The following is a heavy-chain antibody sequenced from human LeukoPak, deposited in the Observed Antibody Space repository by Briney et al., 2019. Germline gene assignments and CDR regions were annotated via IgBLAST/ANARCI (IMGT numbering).Heavy chain of an antibody. V-gene: IGHV3-21*01. CDR3: ARDGLPATVANWFDP. J-gene: IGHJ5*02. CDR2: ISRNGIYI. D-gene: IGHD2-15*01. Sequence: GGSLRLSCAASGFTFNNYTMIWVRQAPGKGLEWVSSISRNGIYIKYVDSVKGRFTVSRDNAKNSLYLQMNSLRAEDTAVYYCARDGLPATVANWFDPWGQETLVTISS. CDR1: GFTFNNYT.